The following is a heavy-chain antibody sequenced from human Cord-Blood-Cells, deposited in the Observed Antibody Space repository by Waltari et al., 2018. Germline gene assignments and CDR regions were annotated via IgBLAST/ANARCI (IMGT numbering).Heavy chain of an antibody. CDR2: FFAGDSET. D-gene: IGHD5-18*01. CDR1: GYSFTSYW. V-gene: IGHV5-51*01. J-gene: IGHJ5*02. Sequence: EVQLVQSGAEVKKPGESLKISCKGSGYSFTSYWIGWVRQMPGKGLEWLLCFFAGDSETGYSPLLQGQVTISADKSISTAYLQGSSVKASDTDMYYRAVLREDSYGYWFDPWGQGTLVTVSS. CDR3: AVLREDSYGYWFDP.